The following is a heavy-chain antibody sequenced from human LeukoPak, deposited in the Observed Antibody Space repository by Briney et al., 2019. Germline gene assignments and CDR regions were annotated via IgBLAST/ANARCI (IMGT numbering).Heavy chain of an antibody. CDR1: GGTFSSYA. CDR3: ARVSLNIAAAGTDGLWYYYMDV. D-gene: IGHD6-13*01. CDR2: IIPIFGTA. J-gene: IGHJ6*03. Sequence: ASVKVSCKASGGTFSSYAISWVRQAPGQGLEWMGGIIPIFGTANYAQKFQGRVTITTDESTSTVYMELSSLRSEDTAVYYCARVSLNIAAAGTDGLWYYYMDVWGKGTTVTVSS. V-gene: IGHV1-69*05.